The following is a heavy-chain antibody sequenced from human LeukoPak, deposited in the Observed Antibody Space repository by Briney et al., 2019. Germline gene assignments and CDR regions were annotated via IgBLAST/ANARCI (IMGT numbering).Heavy chain of an antibody. CDR2: INAGNGNT. J-gene: IGHJ3*02. CDR1: GYTFTSYA. D-gene: IGHD3-22*01. CDR3: ASQSGESMIGAFDI. V-gene: IGHV1-3*01. Sequence: ASVKVSCKASGYTFTSYAMHWVRQAPGQRLEWIGWINAGNGNTKYSQKFQGRVTITRDTSASTAYMELSSLRSEDTAVYYCASQSGESMIGAFDIWGQGTMVTVSS.